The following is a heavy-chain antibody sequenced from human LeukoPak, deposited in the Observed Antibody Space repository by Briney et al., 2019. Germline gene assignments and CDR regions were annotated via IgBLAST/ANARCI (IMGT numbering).Heavy chain of an antibody. CDR1: GGSFSGYY. CDR2: INHSGST. Sequence: SETLSLTCAVYGGSFSGYYWSWIRQPPGKGLEWIGEINHSGSTNENPSLKSRVTKSVDTSKNQFSLKLSSVTAADTAVYYCARAGGAAAGQFYSYYYYMDVWGKGTTVTVSS. CDR3: ARAGGAAAGQFYSYYYYMDV. J-gene: IGHJ6*03. V-gene: IGHV4-34*01. D-gene: IGHD6-13*01.